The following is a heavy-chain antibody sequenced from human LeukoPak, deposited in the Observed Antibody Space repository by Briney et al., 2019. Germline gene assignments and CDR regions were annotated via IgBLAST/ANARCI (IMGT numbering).Heavy chain of an antibody. Sequence: GASVNVSCKASGYTFTGYYMHWVRQAPGQGLEWMVWINPNSGGTNYAHKFQGRVSMTRETSISTAYMELSRLRSEDPAVYYCARARRFGIRGSGYYYRGLVEQHTSFDPWGQGTLVTVSS. J-gene: IGHJ5*02. D-gene: IGHD3-22*01. V-gene: IGHV1-2*02. CDR1: GYTFTGYY. CDR2: INPNSGGT. CDR3: ARARRFGIRGSGYYYRGLVEQHTSFDP.